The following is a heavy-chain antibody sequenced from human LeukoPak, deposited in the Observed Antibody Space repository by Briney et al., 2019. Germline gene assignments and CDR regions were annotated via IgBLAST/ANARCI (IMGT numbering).Heavy chain of an antibody. V-gene: IGHV4-34*01. J-gene: IGHJ4*02. Sequence: PSETLSLTCAVYGGSFSGYYWSWVRQPPGKGLEWIGEINHSGSTNYNPSLKSRVTISVDTSKNQFSLKLSSVTAADTAVYYRARAEWWPRAYYFDYWGQGTLVTVSS. CDR3: ARAEWWPRAYYFDY. CDR1: GGSFSGYY. CDR2: INHSGST. D-gene: IGHD2-15*01.